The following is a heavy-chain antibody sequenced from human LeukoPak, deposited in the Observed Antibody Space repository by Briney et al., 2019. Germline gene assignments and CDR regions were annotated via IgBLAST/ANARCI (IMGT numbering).Heavy chain of an antibody. CDR3: ARGQYDSSGYRFDY. Sequence: SETLSLTCTVSGGSISSYYWSWIRQPPGKGLEWIGYIYYSGSTNHNPSLKSRVTISVDTSKNQFSLKLSSVTAADTAVYYCARGQYDSSGYRFDYWGQGTLVTVSS. CDR2: IYYSGST. D-gene: IGHD3-22*01. CDR1: GGSISSYY. V-gene: IGHV4-59*01. J-gene: IGHJ4*02.